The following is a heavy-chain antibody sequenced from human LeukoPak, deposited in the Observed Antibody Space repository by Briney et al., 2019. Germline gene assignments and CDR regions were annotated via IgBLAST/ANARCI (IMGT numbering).Heavy chain of an antibody. CDR2: IYYSGST. J-gene: IGHJ6*03. Sequence: SETLSLTCTVSGGSISSGGYYWSWIRQPPGKGLEWIGYIYYSGSTYSNSSLKSRVTMSVDTSKNQFSLKLSSVTAADTAVYYCAREVRDGYYYYMDVWGKGTTVTVSS. V-gene: IGHV4-61*08. CDR3: AREVRDGYYYYMDV. CDR1: GGSISSGGYY.